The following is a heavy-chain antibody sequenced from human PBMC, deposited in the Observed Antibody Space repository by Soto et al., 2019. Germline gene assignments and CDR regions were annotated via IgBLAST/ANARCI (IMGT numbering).Heavy chain of an antibody. CDR2: ISSSSNSI. Sequence: GGSLRLSCAASGFTFSRYSMNWVRQAPGKGLEWVSYISSSSNSIYYADSVKGRFTISRDNAKNSLHLQMNSLKIEDTAVYYCSAEPKPTIIMVSFDYWGQGTLVTVSS. CDR1: GFTFSRYS. J-gene: IGHJ4*02. CDR3: SAEPKPTIIMVSFDY. V-gene: IGHV3-48*01. D-gene: IGHD2-21*01.